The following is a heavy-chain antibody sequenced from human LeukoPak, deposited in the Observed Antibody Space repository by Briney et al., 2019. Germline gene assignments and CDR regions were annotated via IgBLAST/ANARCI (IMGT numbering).Heavy chain of an antibody. D-gene: IGHD2-2*01. CDR3: ARCGQCSSTSCYYAPYYYYGMDV. J-gene: IGHJ6*02. CDR1: GGSFSGYY. Sequence: SETLSLTCAVYGGSFSGYYWSWIRQPPGKGLEWIGEINHSGSTNYNPSLKSRVTISVDTSKNQFSLKLSSVTAADTAVYYCARCGQCSSTSCYYAPYYYYGMDVWGQGTTVTVSS. V-gene: IGHV4-34*01. CDR2: INHSGST.